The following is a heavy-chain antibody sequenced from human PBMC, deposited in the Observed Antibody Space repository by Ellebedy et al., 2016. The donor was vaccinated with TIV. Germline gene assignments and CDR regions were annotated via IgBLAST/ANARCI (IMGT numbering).Heavy chain of an antibody. D-gene: IGHD6-19*01. CDR3: VTQRGLD. Sequence: GESLKISXAASGFTFKNYWMTWVRQAPGKGLEWVTNIKHDGSEKYYVDSVKGRFTVSRDNAKNSLFLQMNSLRVEDTAIYYCVTQRGLDWGQGTLVTVSS. V-gene: IGHV3-7*01. J-gene: IGHJ4*02. CDR2: IKHDGSEK. CDR1: GFTFKNYW.